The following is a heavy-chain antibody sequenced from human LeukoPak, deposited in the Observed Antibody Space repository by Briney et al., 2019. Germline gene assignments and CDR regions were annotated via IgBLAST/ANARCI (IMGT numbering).Heavy chain of an antibody. V-gene: IGHV1-69*13. J-gene: IGHJ5*02. CDR3: ASIVYYKSWFDP. CDR1: GYTFTSYY. Sequence: ASVKVSCKASGYTFTSYYMHWVRQAPGQGLEWMGGITPIFGTANYAQKFQGRVTITADESTSTAYMELSSLRSEDTAVYYCASIVYYKSWFDPWGQGTLVTVSS. D-gene: IGHD3-10*01. CDR2: ITPIFGTA.